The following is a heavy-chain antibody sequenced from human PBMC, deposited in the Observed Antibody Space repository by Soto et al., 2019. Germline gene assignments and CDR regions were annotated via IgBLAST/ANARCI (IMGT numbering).Heavy chain of an antibody. V-gene: IGHV3-48*01. J-gene: IGHJ4*02. CDR2: INGASTTT. Sequence: DVQLVGSGGGLVQPGGSLRLSCVASGFPFSSYAMHWVRQAPGKGLEWISYINGASTTTFYADSVKGRFTVSRDNAKSSVYLQVSSLRREDTAFYYCARDVSHWGQGMLVTVSS. CDR1: GFPFSSYA. CDR3: ARDVSH.